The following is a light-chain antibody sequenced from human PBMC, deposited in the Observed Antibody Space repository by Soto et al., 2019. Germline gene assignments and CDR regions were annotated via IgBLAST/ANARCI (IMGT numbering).Light chain of an antibody. CDR3: CSYAGGGTWV. CDR1: SSDVGTYNL. J-gene: IGLJ3*02. Sequence: QSALTQPASVSGSPGQSITISCTGTSSDVGTYNLVSWYQQHPGKAPKLMIYEVSKWPSGVSRRFSGSKSGNMASLTGSGLQAEDEADYYCCSYAGGGTWVFGGGTKLTVL. CDR2: EVS. V-gene: IGLV2-23*02.